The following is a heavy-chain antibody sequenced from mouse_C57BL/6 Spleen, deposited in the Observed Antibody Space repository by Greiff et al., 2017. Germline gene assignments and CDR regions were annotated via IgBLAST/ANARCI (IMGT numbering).Heavy chain of an antibody. V-gene: IGHV1-50*01. CDR1: GYTFTSYW. J-gene: IGHJ1*03. Sequence: VQLQQPGAELVKPGASVKLSCKASGYTFTSYWMQWVKQRPGQGLEWIGEIDPSDSYTNYNQKFKGKATLTVDTSSSTAYMQLSSLTSEDSAVYYCARGGGGWYFEGWGTGTTVTVSS. CDR3: ARGGGGWYFEG. CDR2: IDPSDSYT.